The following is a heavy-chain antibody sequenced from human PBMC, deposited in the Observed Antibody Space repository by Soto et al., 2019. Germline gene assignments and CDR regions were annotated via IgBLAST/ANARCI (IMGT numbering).Heavy chain of an antibody. CDR1: GGSISSGGYS. CDR3: ARAGGLGAVAVEY. J-gene: IGHJ4*02. V-gene: IGHV4-30-2*01. Sequence: QLQLQESGSGLVKPSQTLSLTCAVSGGSISSGGYSWSWVRQPPGKGLEWIGYIYHSGSTDYNTTLNTRVTISVDRSKKQFSLQLSSVTAADTAVYYCARAGGLGAVAVEYWGQGTLVTVSS. D-gene: IGHD6-19*01. CDR2: IYHSGST.